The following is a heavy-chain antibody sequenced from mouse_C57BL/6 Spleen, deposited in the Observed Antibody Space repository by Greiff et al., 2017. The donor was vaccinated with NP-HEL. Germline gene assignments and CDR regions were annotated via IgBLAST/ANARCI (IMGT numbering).Heavy chain of an antibody. CDR2: IDPSDSYT. V-gene: IGHV1-50*01. D-gene: IGHD2-5*01. CDR3: ASHSNYTGIAY. Sequence: VQLQQPGAELVKPGASVKLSCKASGYTFTSYWMQWVKQRPGQGLEWIGEIDPSDSYTNYNQKFKGKATLTVDTSSSTAYMQLSSLTSEDSAVYYCASHSNYTGIAYWGQGTLVTVSA. J-gene: IGHJ3*01. CDR1: GYTFTSYW.